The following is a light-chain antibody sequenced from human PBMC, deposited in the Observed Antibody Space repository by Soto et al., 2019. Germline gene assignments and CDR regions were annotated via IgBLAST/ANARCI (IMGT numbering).Light chain of an antibody. V-gene: IGKV3-20*01. CDR1: QSISSNY. Sequence: EIVLTQSPGTLSMSPGERATLSCRASQSISSNYLAWYQQKPGQAPRLLIYGASSRATGIPDRFSVSGSGTDFNLTISRLEAEDFAVYYCQQYGSSPRTFGQGTKVEFK. CDR2: GAS. CDR3: QQYGSSPRT. J-gene: IGKJ1*01.